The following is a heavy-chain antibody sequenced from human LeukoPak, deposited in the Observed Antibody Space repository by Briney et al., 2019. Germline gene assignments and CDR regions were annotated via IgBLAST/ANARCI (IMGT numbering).Heavy chain of an antibody. J-gene: IGHJ6*02. CDR1: GYTLTELS. D-gene: IGHD2/OR15-2a*01. V-gene: IGHV1-24*01. CDR3: ARGFPNYYGMDV. CDR2: FDPEDCET. Sequence: ASVTVSFTVSGYTLTELSMHWVRQAPGKGVEWVGRFDPEDCETIYAQKFQGRVTMPEDTPTDTAYMEPSSLRSEDTAVYYCARGFPNYYGMDVWGQGTTVTVSS.